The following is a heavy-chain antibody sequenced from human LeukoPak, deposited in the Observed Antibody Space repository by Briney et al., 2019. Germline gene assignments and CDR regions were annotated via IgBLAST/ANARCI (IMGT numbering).Heavy chain of an antibody. Sequence: PGGSLRLSCAASGFIFSGSAMHWVRQASGKGLEWVGRIRSKANSYATAYAASVKGRFTISRDDSKNTAYLQMNSLKTEDTAVYYCTRRLNYYDSSGSDYWGQGTLVTVSS. CDR3: TRRLNYYDSSGSDY. J-gene: IGHJ4*02. V-gene: IGHV3-73*01. CDR2: IRSKANSYAT. D-gene: IGHD3-22*01. CDR1: GFIFSGSA.